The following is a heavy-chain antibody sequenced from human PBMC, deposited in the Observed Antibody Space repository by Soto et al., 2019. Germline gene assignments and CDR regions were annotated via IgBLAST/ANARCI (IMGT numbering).Heavy chain of an antibody. CDR1: GFTFSSYA. Sequence: GGSLRLSCAASGFTFSSYAMSLVRQATGKGLEWVSAISGSGGSTYYADSVKGRFTISRDNSKNTLYLQMNSLRAEDTAVYYCAKDGGGRGGDYYYGMDVWGQGTTVTVSS. V-gene: IGHV3-23*01. CDR2: ISGSGGST. D-gene: IGHD1-26*01. CDR3: AKDGGGRGGDYYYGMDV. J-gene: IGHJ6*02.